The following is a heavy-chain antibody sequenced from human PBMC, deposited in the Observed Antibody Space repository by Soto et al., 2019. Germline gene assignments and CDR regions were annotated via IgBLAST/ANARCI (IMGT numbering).Heavy chain of an antibody. CDR3: ARDLIMSTRRLYSYHDGMDV. V-gene: IGHV4-59*01. D-gene: IGHD3-16*01. CDR1: GGSLRNYY. J-gene: IGHJ6*01. CDR2: IYYSGST. Sequence: ASETLGFTCIFSGGSLRNYYWSWIRQPPGKPLELIGYIYYSGSTNYNPSLKSRVTISVDTSKNQFSLKLSSVTAADTAVYYCARDLIMSTRRLYSYHDGMDVWGQGTPFTGSS.